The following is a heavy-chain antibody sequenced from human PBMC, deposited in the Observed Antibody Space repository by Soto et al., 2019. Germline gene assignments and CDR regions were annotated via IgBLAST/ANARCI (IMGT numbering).Heavy chain of an antibody. Sequence: EVQLVESGGGSVQPGGSLRLSCAASGSTVSGHWMHWVRQEPGRGLVWVSLISPDGSVTTYADSVKGRFTISKDNAKNTLTLQMNSRRAENTAVYYCARGINYAMDVWGQGTTVTVSS. CDR1: GSTVSGHW. J-gene: IGHJ6*02. V-gene: IGHV3-74*01. CDR3: ARGINYAMDV. CDR2: ISPDGSVT.